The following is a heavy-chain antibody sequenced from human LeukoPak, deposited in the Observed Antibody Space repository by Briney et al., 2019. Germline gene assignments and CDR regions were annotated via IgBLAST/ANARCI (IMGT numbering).Heavy chain of an antibody. D-gene: IGHD5-12*01. Sequence: PGGSLRLSCAASGFSLSSYSMNWVRQAPGKGLEWVSSISSSSSYIYYGDSVKGRFTIPRDNAKNSLYLQMNSLRAEDTAVYYCARPRSGYDWTNHFGLDVWGQGTTVTVSS. J-gene: IGHJ6*02. CDR3: ARPRSGYDWTNHFGLDV. CDR1: GFSLSSYS. CDR2: ISSSSSYI. V-gene: IGHV3-21*01.